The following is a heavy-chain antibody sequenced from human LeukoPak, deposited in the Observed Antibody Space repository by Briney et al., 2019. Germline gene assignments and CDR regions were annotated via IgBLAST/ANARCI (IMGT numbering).Heavy chain of an antibody. CDR1: GFSFSTYS. J-gene: IGHJ4*02. CDR2: IVGSSSTI. V-gene: IGHV3-48*04. Sequence: GGSLRLSCAASGFSFSTYSMNWVRQAPGKGLEWVSYIVGSSSTIYYADSVKGRSTISRDNAKNSLYLQMDSLRAEDTAVYYCATDSPETAAFNYWGQGTWSPSPQ. D-gene: IGHD1-1*01. CDR3: ATDSPETAAFNY.